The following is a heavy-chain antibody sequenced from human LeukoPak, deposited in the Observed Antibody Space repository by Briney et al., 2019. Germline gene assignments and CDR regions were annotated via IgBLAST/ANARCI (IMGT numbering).Heavy chain of an antibody. V-gene: IGHV4-59*12. CDR1: GGSISSYY. J-gene: IGHJ4*02. CDR3: ARARHDYGDFDY. CDR2: IYYSGST. D-gene: IGHD4-17*01. Sequence: SETLSLTCTVSGGSISSYYWSWIRQPPGKGLEWIGYIYYSGSTNYNPSLKSRVTISVDRSKNQFSLKLSSVTAADTAVYYCARARHDYGDFDYWGQGTLVTVSS.